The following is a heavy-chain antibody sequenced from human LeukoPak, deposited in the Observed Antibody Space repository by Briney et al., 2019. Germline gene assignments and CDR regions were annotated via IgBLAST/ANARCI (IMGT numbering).Heavy chain of an antibody. CDR2: IYYSGST. J-gene: IGHJ4*02. D-gene: IGHD3-3*01. Sequence: SETLSPTCTVSGGSISSYYWSWIRQPQGKGLEWIGYIYYSGSTNYNPSLKSRVTISVDTSKNQFSLKLSSVTAADTAVYYCARADFWSGLAYWGQGTLVTVSS. V-gene: IGHV4-59*01. CDR1: GGSISSYY. CDR3: ARADFWSGLAY.